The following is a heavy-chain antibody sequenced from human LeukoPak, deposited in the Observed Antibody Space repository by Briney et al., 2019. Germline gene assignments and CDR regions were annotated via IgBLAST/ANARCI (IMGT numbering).Heavy chain of an antibody. CDR1: GFTFSSYW. CDR2: INSDGSST. D-gene: IGHD3-3*01. CDR3: ARDDKYDFWSGYPDYFDY. V-gene: IGHV3-74*01. Sequence: PGGSLRLSCAASGFTFSSYWMHWVRQAPGKGLVWVSRINSDGSSTSYADSVKGRFTISRDNAKNTLYLQMNSLRAEDTAVYYCARDDKYDFWSGYPDYFDYRGQGTLVTVSS. J-gene: IGHJ4*02.